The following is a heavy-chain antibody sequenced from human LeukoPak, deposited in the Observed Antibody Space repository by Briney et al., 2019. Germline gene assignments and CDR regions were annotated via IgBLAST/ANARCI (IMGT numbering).Heavy chain of an antibody. CDR1: GGSISSSSYY. J-gene: IGHJ4*02. CDR3: ATFYGYSNTWYYPFFDI. V-gene: IGHV4-39*01. Sequence: SETLSLTCTVSGGSISSSSYYWGWIRQPPGKGLEWIVSMYYSGSTFYNPSLRRRVTISVDTTKNQCSLRLSSMTAADTAVYYCATFYGYSNTWYYPFFDIWGQGTLVSVSS. CDR2: MYYSGST. D-gene: IGHD6-13*01.